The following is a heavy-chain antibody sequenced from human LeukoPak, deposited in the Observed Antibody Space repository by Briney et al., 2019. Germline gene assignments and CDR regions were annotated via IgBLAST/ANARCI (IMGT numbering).Heavy chain of an antibody. J-gene: IGHJ4*02. Sequence: PSETLSLTCAVYGGSFSGYYWSWIRQPPGKGLERIGEINHSGSTNYNPSLKSRVTISVDTSKNQFSLKLSSVTAADTAVYYCARGKSGPYDYVFGYWGQGTLVTVSS. CDR3: ARGKSGPYDYVFGY. V-gene: IGHV4-34*01. CDR2: INHSGST. CDR1: GGSFSGYY. D-gene: IGHD3-16*01.